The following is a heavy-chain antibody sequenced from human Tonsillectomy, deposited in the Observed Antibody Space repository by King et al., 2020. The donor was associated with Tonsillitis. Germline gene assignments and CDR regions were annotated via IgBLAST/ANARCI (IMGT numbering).Heavy chain of an antibody. Sequence: QLVQSGAEVKKPGESLKISCKGSGYSFTNYWIGWVRQMPGKGLEWMGIIYPGDSDTRYSPSFQGQCPFSAYKSISTAYLQWSSLKASDTAMYYCARHKGGDVLMVYERPLYYSYYMDVWGKGTTVTVSS. D-gene: IGHD2-8*01. V-gene: IGHV5-51*01. CDR1: GYSFTNYW. J-gene: IGHJ6*03. CDR2: IYPGDSDT. CDR3: ARHKGGDVLMVYERPLYYSYYMDV.